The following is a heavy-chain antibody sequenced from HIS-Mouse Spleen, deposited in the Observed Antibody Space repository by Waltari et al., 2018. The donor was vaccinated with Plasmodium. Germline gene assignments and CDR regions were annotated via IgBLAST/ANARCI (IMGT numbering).Heavy chain of an antibody. D-gene: IGHD6-13*01. CDR1: GFTFSSYW. J-gene: IGHJ2*01. CDR3: ASSWYWYFDL. Sequence: EVQLVESGGGLVQPGGSLRLSCAASGFTFSSYWMRWVRQAPGKGLEWGAKIKEDGSEKYYVDSGKGRFTISRDNAKNSLYLQMNSLRAEDTAVYYCASSWYWYFDLWGRGTLVTVSS. CDR2: IKEDGSEK. V-gene: IGHV3-7*01.